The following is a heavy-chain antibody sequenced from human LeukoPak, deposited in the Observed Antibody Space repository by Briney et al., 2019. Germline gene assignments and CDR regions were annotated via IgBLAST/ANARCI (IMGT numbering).Heavy chain of an antibody. Sequence: PGGSLRLSCAASGFTFSNYEMNWVRQAPGKGLEGVSFISSSGSLIYYADSVKGRFTISRDSAKNSLYLQMDSLRVEDTAVYYCAKVSGSGWHFDHWGQGTLVTVSS. CDR2: ISSSGSLI. CDR3: AKVSGSGWHFDH. J-gene: IGHJ4*02. CDR1: GFTFSNYE. D-gene: IGHD6-19*01. V-gene: IGHV3-48*03.